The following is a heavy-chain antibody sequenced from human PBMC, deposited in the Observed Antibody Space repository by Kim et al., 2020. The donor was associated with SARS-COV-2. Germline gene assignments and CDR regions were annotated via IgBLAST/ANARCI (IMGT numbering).Heavy chain of an antibody. Sequence: SETLSLTCAVYGGSFSVSGQYWSWIRQPPGKGLEWIGEINHSGSANYNPSLKSRVTISIDTSKKQFSLRLRSVTAADTAVYYCARWIVTTTYWYFDLWGRGTLVTVSS. J-gene: IGHJ2*01. CDR1: GGSFSVSGQY. CDR3: ARWIVTTTYWYFDL. D-gene: IGHD5-12*01. V-gene: IGHV4-34*01. CDR2: INHSGSA.